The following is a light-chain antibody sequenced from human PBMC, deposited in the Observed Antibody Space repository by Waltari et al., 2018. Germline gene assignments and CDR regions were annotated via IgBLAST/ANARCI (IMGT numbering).Light chain of an antibody. Sequence: DIVMTQSPDSLPVSLGERATVNCKSSQSVLYSSNNKNYLAWYPQKPGQPPKLLIYWASTRDSGVPDRFSGSGSGTDFTLTISSLQAEDVAVYYCQQYYSTPRTFGQGTKVEI. CDR2: WAS. V-gene: IGKV4-1*01. CDR3: QQYYSTPRT. J-gene: IGKJ1*01. CDR1: QSVLYSSNNKNY.